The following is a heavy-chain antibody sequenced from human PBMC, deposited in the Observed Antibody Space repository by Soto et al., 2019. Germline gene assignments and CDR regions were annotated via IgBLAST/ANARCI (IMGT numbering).Heavy chain of an antibody. CDR1: GGWRIGGGDY. J-gene: IGHJ5*02. CDR2: IFYSGTT. Sequence: WSVAGGWRIGGGDYWKRKRHSPGKGLEWIGYIFYSGTTYYNPSLESRLTMSLDKSKNHFSLRLSSVTAADTAYYYCARSFYDHTTATGSPVFAPRGHGTPVPVSS. CDR3: ARSFYDHTTATGSPVFAP. V-gene: IGHV4-31*02. D-gene: IGHD3-3*01.